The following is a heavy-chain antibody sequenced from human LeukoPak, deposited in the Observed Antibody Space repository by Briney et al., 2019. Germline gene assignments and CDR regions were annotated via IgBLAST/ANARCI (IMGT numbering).Heavy chain of an antibody. J-gene: IGHJ4*02. Sequence: GASVKVSCKASGYTFTGYYLHWVRQAPGQGLEWMGWINPNSGGTNYAQKFQGRVTMTRDTSISTAYMELSRLRSDDTAVYYCARSTFGYDFWRSLEYWGQGTLVTVSS. CDR2: INPNSGGT. D-gene: IGHD3-3*01. V-gene: IGHV1-2*02. CDR1: GYTFTGYY. CDR3: ARSTFGYDFWRSLEY.